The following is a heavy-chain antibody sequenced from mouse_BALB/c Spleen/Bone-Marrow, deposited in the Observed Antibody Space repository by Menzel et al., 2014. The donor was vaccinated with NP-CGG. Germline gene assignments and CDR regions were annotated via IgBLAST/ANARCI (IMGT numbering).Heavy chain of an antibody. V-gene: IGHV14-3*02. CDR2: IDPANGNT. J-gene: IGHJ2*01. CDR1: GFNIKDTY. Sequence: EVKLVESGAELVKPGAPVKLSCTASGFNIKDTYMHWVKQRPEQGLEWIGRIDPANGNTKYDPKFQGKATITADTSSNTAYLQLGSLTSEDTAVYYCASYDYGYYFDYWGQDTTLTVSS. CDR3: ASYDYGYYFDY. D-gene: IGHD2-4*01.